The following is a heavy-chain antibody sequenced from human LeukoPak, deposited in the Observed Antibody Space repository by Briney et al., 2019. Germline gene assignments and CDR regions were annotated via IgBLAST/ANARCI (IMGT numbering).Heavy chain of an antibody. D-gene: IGHD3-16*01. CDR1: GGSISSYY. Sequence: SETLSLTCTVSGGSISSYYWSWIRQPPGKGLEWIGYIYYSGSTNYNPSLKSRVTISVDTSKNQFSLKLSSVTAADTAVYYCARRPRFGGVPLNYWGQGTLVTVSS. CDR2: IYYSGST. CDR3: ARRPRFGGVPLNY. J-gene: IGHJ4*02. V-gene: IGHV4-59*12.